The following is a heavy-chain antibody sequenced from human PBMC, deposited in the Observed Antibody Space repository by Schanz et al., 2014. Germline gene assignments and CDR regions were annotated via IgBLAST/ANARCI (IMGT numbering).Heavy chain of an antibody. CDR2: ISGSGGST. J-gene: IGHJ4*02. Sequence: EVQLLESGGGLVQPGGSLRLSCAASGFTFSSYAMSWVRQAPGKGLEWVSGISGSGGSTYYADSVKGRFTISRDNSKNTLYLHMNTLRSEDTAVYYCAKQIHYDILTVTRNWGQGPLVTGSS. CDR1: GFTFSSYA. CDR3: AKQIHYDILTVTRN. D-gene: IGHD3-9*01. V-gene: IGHV3-23*01.